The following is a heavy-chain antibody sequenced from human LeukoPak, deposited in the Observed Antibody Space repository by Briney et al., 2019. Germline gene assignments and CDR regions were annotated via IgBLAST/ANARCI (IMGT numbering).Heavy chain of an antibody. Sequence: GRSLRRSCAASGFTFSSYWMHWVRQAPGKVLVWVSRINSDGSSTSYAASVKRRFTISRDNAKNTLYLQMNSLRAEDTAVYYCARGSCGGDCYWDSWGQGTLVTVSS. V-gene: IGHV3-74*01. D-gene: IGHD2-21*02. CDR1: GFTFSSYW. CDR3: ARGSCGGDCYWDS. CDR2: INSDGSST. J-gene: IGHJ4*02.